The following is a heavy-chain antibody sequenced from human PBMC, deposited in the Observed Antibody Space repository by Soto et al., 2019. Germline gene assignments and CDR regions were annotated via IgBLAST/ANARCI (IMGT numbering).Heavy chain of an antibody. CDR3: ARWLGGYDS. D-gene: IGHD5-12*01. CDR2: SSNNGDRT. J-gene: IGHJ4*02. Sequence: EVQLVESGGGLVQPGGSLRLSCAASGFTLSRSAMHWVRQAPGKGLEYVSASSNNGDRTYYANSVKGRFTISRDNSKSTMYLHMGGLRAEDMAVYDCARWLGGYDSWGQGTLVTVSS. V-gene: IGHV3-64*01. CDR1: GFTLSRSA.